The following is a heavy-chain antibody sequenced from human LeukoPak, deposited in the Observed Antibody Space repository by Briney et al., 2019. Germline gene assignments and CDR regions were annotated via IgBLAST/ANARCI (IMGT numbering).Heavy chain of an antibody. CDR3: ARENQTDSRYFDF. D-gene: IGHD1-14*01. CDR2: IYASGST. V-gene: IGHV4-4*07. CDR1: GGSISSYY. Sequence: PSETLSLTCTVAGGSISSYYWSWIRQPAGKGLEWIGRIYASGSTNYSPSLKSRVTMSVDTSKNQFSLKLSSVTAADTAVYCCARENQTDSRYFDFWGQGTLVTVSS. J-gene: IGHJ4*02.